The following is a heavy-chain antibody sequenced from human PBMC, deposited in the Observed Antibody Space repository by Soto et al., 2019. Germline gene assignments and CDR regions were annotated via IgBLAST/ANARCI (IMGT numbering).Heavy chain of an antibody. CDR2: IYWNDDK. Sequence: SGPTLVNPTQTLTLTCTFSGFSLSTSGVGVGWIRQPPGKALEWLALIYWNDDKRYSPSLKSRLTITKDTSKNQVVLTMTNMDPVDTATYYCAHTGSSWYKRIVDKWFDPWGQGTLVTVSS. J-gene: IGHJ5*02. CDR1: GFSLSTSGVG. D-gene: IGHD6-13*01. V-gene: IGHV2-5*01. CDR3: AHTGSSWYKRIVDKWFDP.